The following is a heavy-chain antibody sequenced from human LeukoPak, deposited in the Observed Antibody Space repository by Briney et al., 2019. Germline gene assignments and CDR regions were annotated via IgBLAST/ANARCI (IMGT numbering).Heavy chain of an antibody. Sequence: SETLSLTCAVYGGSFSGYYWSWIRQPPGKGLEWIGEINHSGSTNYNPSLKSRVTISVDTSKNQFSLKLSPVTAADTAVYYCARLRQQLVYYYYGMDVWGQGTTVTVSS. D-gene: IGHD6-13*01. CDR2: INHSGST. J-gene: IGHJ6*02. V-gene: IGHV4-34*01. CDR1: GGSFSGYY. CDR3: ARLRQQLVYYYYGMDV.